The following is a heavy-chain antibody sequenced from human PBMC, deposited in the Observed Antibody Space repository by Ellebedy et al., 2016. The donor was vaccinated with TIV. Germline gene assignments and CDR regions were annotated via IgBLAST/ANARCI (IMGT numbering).Heavy chain of an antibody. J-gene: IGHJ4*02. V-gene: IGHV4-59*01. D-gene: IGHD3-10*01. CDR1: GGSITRNY. Sequence: MPSETLSLTCTVSGGSITRNYWSWIRQPPGKGLEWIGYIYYTGSTNYTPSLRSRVTISVDTSKNQFSLNVTSVTTADTAVYYCARGSGRPDYWGQGTLVTVSS. CDR3: ARGSGRPDY. CDR2: IYYTGST.